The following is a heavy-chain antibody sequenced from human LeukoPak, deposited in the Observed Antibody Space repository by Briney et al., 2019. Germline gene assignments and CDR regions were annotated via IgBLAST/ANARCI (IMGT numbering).Heavy chain of an antibody. CDR3: ARDGTSSGWEYYFDY. CDR2: ISYDGSNK. CDR1: GFTFSSYA. V-gene: IGHV3-30-3*01. Sequence: PGGSLRLSCAASGFTFSSYAMHWVRQAPGKGLEWVAVISYDGSNKYYADSVKGRFTISRDNSKNTLYLQMNSLRAEDTAVYYCARDGTSSGWEYYFDYWGQGPLVTVSS. J-gene: IGHJ4*02. D-gene: IGHD6-19*01.